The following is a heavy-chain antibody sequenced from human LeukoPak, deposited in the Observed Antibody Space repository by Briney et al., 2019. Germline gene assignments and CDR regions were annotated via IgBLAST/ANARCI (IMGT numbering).Heavy chain of an antibody. J-gene: IGHJ6*03. CDR1: VYNFLNYG. D-gene: IGHD1-26*01. CDR2: IGPKNGNT. Sequence: ASVKVSCKSAVYNFLNYGISWGRQAPGQGLEWMGWIGPKNGNTNFGQNFLGRVTLTADTSATTVYMELTSLRSDDTATYYCARRHSGLTTPLSLFNYYTDVWGKGTTVIVSS. CDR3: ARRHSGLTTPLSLFNYYTDV. V-gene: IGHV1-18*01.